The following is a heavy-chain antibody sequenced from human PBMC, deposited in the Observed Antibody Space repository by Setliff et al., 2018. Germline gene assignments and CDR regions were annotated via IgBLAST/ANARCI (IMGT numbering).Heavy chain of an antibody. V-gene: IGHV4-61*02. J-gene: IGHJ4*02. CDR3: ARGGYSYGLGGFPLDY. CDR1: GGSISRGSYD. D-gene: IGHD5-18*01. CDR2: IYTSGST. Sequence: SETLSLTCTVSGGSISRGSYDWSWIQQPAGKGLEWIGRIYTSGSTNYNPSLKSRVTISVDTSKNQFSLKLSSVTAADTAVYYCARGGYSYGLGGFPLDYWGQGTLVTVSS.